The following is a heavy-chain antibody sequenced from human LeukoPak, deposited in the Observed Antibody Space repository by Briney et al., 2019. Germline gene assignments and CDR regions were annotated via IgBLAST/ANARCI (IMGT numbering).Heavy chain of an antibody. Sequence: PGGSLRLSCAASGFRFSDDSMNWFRRAPGKGLEWISYIGISSGNTNYADSVKGRFTISGDKAKNSLYLQMNSLRVEDTAVYYCARDYKYAFDNWGQGTLVTVSS. CDR1: GFRFSDDS. J-gene: IGHJ4*02. V-gene: IGHV3-48*01. CDR3: ARDYKYAFDN. CDR2: IGISSGNT. D-gene: IGHD5-24*01.